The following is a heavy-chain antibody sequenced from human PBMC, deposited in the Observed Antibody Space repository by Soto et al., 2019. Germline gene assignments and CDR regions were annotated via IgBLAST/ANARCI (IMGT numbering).Heavy chain of an antibody. CDR2: IYCSGST. CDR3: ARDTWRTRVMAP. V-gene: IGHV4-59*12. J-gene: IGHJ5*02. D-gene: IGHD2-8*01. CDR1: GGSISTYY. Sequence: SETLSLTCTVSGGSISTYYWSWIRQPPGKGLKWIGYIYCSGSTNYNPSLKSRVTISVDTSKNQFSLKLTSVTAADTAVYFCARDTWRTRVMAPWRHGALVTVAS.